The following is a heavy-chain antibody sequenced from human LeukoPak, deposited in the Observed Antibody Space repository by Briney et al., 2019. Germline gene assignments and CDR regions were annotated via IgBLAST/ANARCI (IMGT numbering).Heavy chain of an antibody. J-gene: IGHJ4*02. CDR3: ARGGIVVVPAAPDFDY. Sequence: ASVKVSCKASGYTFTSYYMHWVRQAPGQGLEWMGIINPSGGSTSYAQKFQGRVTMTRDMSTSTVYMELSSLRSEDTAVYYCARGGIVVVPAAPDFDYWGQGTLVIVSS. CDR2: INPSGGST. D-gene: IGHD2-2*01. CDR1: GYTFTSYY. V-gene: IGHV1-46*01.